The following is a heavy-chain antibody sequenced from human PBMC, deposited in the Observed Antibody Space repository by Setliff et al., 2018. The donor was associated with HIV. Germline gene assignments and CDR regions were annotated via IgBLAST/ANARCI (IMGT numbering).Heavy chain of an antibody. D-gene: IGHD3-10*01. Sequence: GASVKVSCKSSGSTFNNYDIIWLRQATGQGLEWLGWMNLNSDVAGYAPGFHDRLTMTRSTSMDTTNLELRSLRSEDTAVYYCARGKGVRGVIITGGLDVWGKGTTVTVSS. CDR1: GSTFNNYD. V-gene: IGHV1-8*01. CDR2: MNLNSDVA. J-gene: IGHJ6*04. CDR3: ARGKGVRGVIITGGLDV.